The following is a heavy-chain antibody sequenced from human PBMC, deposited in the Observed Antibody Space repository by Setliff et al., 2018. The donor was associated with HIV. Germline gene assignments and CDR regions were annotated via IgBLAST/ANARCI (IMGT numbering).Heavy chain of an antibody. J-gene: IGHJ4*02. Sequence: SETLPLTCTVSGGSVNNNNCYWGWIRQPPGKGLEWIGNIFYSGHTFYNPSLRSRVTISVDTSKNQFSLKLSSVTAADTAVYYCARGVAAAGLWGQGTLVTVSS. CDR1: GGSVNNNNCY. D-gene: IGHD6-13*01. V-gene: IGHV4-39*07. CDR3: ARGVAAAGL. CDR2: IFYSGHT.